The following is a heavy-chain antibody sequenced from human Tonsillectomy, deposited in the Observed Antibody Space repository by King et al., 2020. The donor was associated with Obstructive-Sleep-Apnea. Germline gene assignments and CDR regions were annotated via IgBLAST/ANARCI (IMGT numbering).Heavy chain of an antibody. CDR1: GYSFTNYW. D-gene: IGHD3-16*01. Sequence: DVQLVQSGAEVKKPGESLRISCEGSGYSFTNYWITWVRQLPGKGLEWMGRIEPSDSYTKYSPSFQGNVTISADRSINTAYLQWSSLAASDTAIYYCARTLRGGYWFFDLWGRGTLVMVSS. J-gene: IGHJ2*01. CDR2: IEPSDSYT. V-gene: IGHV5-10-1*01. CDR3: ARTLRGGYWFFDL.